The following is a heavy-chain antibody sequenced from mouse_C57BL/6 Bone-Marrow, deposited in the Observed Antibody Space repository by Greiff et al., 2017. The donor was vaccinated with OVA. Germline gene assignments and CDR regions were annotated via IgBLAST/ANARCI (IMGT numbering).Heavy chain of an antibody. V-gene: IGHV1-76*01. CDR2: IYPGSGNT. CDR1: GYTFTDYY. Sequence: VQLQQSGAELVRPGASVKLSCKASGYTFTDYYINWVKQRPGQGLEWIARIYPGSGNTYYNEKFKGKATLTAEKSSSTAYMQLSSLTSEDSAVYFCARSRNYYGSSYRYFDVWGTGTTVTVSS. J-gene: IGHJ1*03. CDR3: ARSRNYYGSSYRYFDV. D-gene: IGHD1-1*01.